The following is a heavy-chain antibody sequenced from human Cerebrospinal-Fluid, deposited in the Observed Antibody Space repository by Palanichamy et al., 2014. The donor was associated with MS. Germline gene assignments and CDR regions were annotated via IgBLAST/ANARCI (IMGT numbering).Heavy chain of an antibody. Sequence: GGGLVQPGGSLRLSCAASEFSVKNNYMSWVRQAPGKGLEWVSIIYAGGSTYYADSVKGRFTIARDNPKNTVFLQMNSLRPDDTGVYYCATLSRRSSSPIDYWGQGTLVSVSS. CDR3: ATLSRRSSSPIDY. J-gene: IGHJ4*02. V-gene: IGHV3-66*02. CDR1: EFSVKNNY. CDR2: IYAGGST. D-gene: IGHD6-6*01.